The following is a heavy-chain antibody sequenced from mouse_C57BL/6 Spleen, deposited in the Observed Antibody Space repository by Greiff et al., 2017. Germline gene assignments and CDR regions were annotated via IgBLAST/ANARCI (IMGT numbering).Heavy chain of an antibody. CDR1: GYTFTSYW. J-gene: IGHJ2*01. CDR3: ARGGAVDY. Sequence: QVQLQQSGAGLVRPGTSVKLSCKASGYTFTSYWMHWVKQRPGQGLEWIGVIDPSDSYTNYNQKFKGKATLTVDTSSSTAYMQLSSLTSEDSAVYYCARGGAVDYWGQGTTLTVSS. V-gene: IGHV1-59*01. CDR2: IDPSDSYT.